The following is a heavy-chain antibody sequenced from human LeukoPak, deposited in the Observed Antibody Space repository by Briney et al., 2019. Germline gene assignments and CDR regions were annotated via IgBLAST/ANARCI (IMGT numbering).Heavy chain of an antibody. J-gene: IGHJ4*02. D-gene: IGHD1-14*01. V-gene: IGHV3-23*01. CDR2: ISGSGGST. CDR1: GFTFSSYA. Sequence: GGSLRLSCAASGFTFSSYAMSWVRQAPGKGLEWVSAISGSGGSTYYADPVKGRFTISRDNSKNTLYLQMNSLRAEDTAVYYCAKSPGHRRMIDYWGQGTLVTVSS. CDR3: AKSPGHRRMIDY.